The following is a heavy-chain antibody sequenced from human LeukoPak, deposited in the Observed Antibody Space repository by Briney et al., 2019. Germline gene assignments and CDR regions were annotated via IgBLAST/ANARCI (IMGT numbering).Heavy chain of an antibody. CDR2: ISAYNGNT. CDR1: GYTFTSYG. V-gene: IGHV1-18*01. CDR3: ARDPVATTPGYFDY. D-gene: IGHD5-12*01. J-gene: IGHJ4*02. Sequence: GASVKVSCKASGYTFTSYGISWVRQAPGQGLEWMGWISAYNGNTNYAQKLQGRVTMTTDKSTSTAYMELRSLRSDDTAVYYCARDPVATTPGYFDYWGQGTLVTVSS.